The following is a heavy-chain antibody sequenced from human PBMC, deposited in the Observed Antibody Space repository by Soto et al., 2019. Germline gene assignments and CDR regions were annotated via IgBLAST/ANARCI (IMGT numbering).Heavy chain of an antibody. CDR3: ARSSDTAMGYFYYYYYGMDV. CDR1: GFTFSSYG. D-gene: IGHD5-18*01. J-gene: IGHJ6*02. Sequence: GGSLRLSCAASGFTFSSYGMHWVRQAPGKGLEWVAVIWYDGSNKYYADSVKGRFTISRDNSKNTLYLQMNSLRAEDTAVYYCARSSDTAMGYFYYYYYGMDVWGQGTTVTV. V-gene: IGHV3-33*01. CDR2: IWYDGSNK.